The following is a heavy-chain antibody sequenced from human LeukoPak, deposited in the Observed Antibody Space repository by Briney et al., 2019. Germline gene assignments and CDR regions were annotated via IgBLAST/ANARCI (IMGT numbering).Heavy chain of an antibody. CDR3: AKAPVTTCRGAFCYPFDY. V-gene: IGHV4-39*07. CDR1: GGSISSSSYY. D-gene: IGHD2-15*01. J-gene: IGHJ4*02. Sequence: SETLSLTCTVSGGSISSSSYYWGWIRQPPGKGLEWTGSIYYSGSTYYNPSLKSRVTISVDTSKNQFSLKLSSVTAADTAVYYCAKAPVTTCRGAFCYPFDYWGLGTLVTVSS. CDR2: IYYSGST.